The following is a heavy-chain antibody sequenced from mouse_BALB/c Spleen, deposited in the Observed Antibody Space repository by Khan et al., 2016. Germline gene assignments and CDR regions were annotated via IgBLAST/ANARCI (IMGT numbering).Heavy chain of an antibody. D-gene: IGHD1-1*01. CDR2: INPSTGYT. CDR1: GYTFTSYW. CDR3: ASYYGSSHAMHY. J-gene: IGHJ4*01. V-gene: IGHV1-7*01. Sequence: QVQLQQSGAELAKPGASVKMSCKASGYTFTSYWMHWVKQRPGQGLEWIGYINPSTGYTEYNQKFKDKATLTADKSSSTAYMQLSSLTSEDSAVYYRASYYGSSHAMHYWRQGTSVTVSS.